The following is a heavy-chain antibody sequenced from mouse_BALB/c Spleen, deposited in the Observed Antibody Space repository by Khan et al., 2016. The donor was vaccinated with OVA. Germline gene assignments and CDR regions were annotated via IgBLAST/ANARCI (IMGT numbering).Heavy chain of an antibody. D-gene: IGHD2-4*01. CDR3: ARDDSRYNYAMDY. CDR1: GYSITSDYA. J-gene: IGHJ4*01. CDR2: ISYSGST. V-gene: IGHV3-2*02. Sequence: EVELVESGPGLVKPSQSLSLTCTVTGYSITSDYAWNWIRQFPGNKLEWMGYISYSGSTNYNPSPKSRISITRDTSKNQFFLQLNSVTTEDTATYYCARDDSRYNYAMDYWGQGTSVTVSS.